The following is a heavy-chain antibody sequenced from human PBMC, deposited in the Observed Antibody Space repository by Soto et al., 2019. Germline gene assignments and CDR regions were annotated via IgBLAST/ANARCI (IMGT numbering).Heavy chain of an antibody. D-gene: IGHD3-22*01. CDR2: ISAYNGNT. CDR3: AREVGYYYDRSGGFDY. J-gene: IGHJ4*02. Sequence: ASVKVSCKASGYTFTSYCISWVRQAPGQGLEWMGWISAYNGNTNYAQKLQGRVTMTTDTSTSTAYMELRSLRSDDTAVYYCAREVGYYYDRSGGFDYWGQGTLVTVSS. V-gene: IGHV1-18*01. CDR1: GYTFTSYC.